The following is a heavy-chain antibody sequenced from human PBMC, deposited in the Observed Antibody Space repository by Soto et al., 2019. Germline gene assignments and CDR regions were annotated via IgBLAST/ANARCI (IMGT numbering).Heavy chain of an antibody. V-gene: IGHV1-3*01. CDR1: GYTFTSYA. J-gene: IGHJ5*02. CDR3: ARGRGRGGNGFDP. Sequence: QVQLVQSGAEVKKPGASVKVSCKASGYTFTSYAMHWVRQAPGQRLEGMGWINAGTGNTKYSQKFQGRGTRTRDTSASTASTELSRRRSEDTAVEDWARGRGRGGNGFDPWGQGTLVTGTS. D-gene: IGHD3-10*01. CDR2: INAGTGNT.